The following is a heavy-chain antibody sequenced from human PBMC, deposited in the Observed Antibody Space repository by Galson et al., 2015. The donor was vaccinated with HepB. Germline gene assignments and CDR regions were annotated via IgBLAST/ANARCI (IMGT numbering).Heavy chain of an antibody. CDR1: GFTFSTYS. D-gene: IGHD1-26*01. J-gene: IGHJ3*02. CDR3: ARDVVGATPGTFDI. CDR2: ISSSSTYI. V-gene: IGHV3-21*01. Sequence: SLRLSCAASGFTFSTYSMNWVRQAPGKGLEWVSSISSSSTYIYYADSVQGRFTISRDNAKKSLYLQMNSLRAEDTAVYYCARDVVGATPGTFDIWGQGTVVTVSS.